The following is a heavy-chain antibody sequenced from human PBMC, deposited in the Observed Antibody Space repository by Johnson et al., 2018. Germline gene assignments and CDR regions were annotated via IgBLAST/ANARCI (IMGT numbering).Heavy chain of an antibody. CDR2: ISYDGSNK. J-gene: IGHJ6*02. CDR1: GFTFSSYG. V-gene: IGHV3-30*03. Sequence: VQLVESGGGVVQPGRSLRLSCAASGFTFSSYGMHWVRQAPGKGLEWVAVISYDGSNKYYADSVKGRFTISRDNAKNSLYLQMNSLRAEDTAVYYCARVTMVRGTDVWGQGTTVTGSS. CDR3: ARVTMVRGTDV. D-gene: IGHD3-10*01.